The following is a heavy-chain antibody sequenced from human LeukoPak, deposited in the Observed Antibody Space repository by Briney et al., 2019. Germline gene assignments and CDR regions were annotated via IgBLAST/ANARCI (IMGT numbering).Heavy chain of an antibody. CDR3: AREMDLGKQQLVRYYYYGMDV. V-gene: IGHV3-15*07. CDR1: GFTFSNAW. J-gene: IGHJ6*02. CDR2: IKSKTDGGTT. Sequence: GGSLRLSCAASGFTFSNAWMNWVRQAPGKGLEWVGRIKSKTDGGTTDYAAPVKGRFTISRDNSKNTLYLQMNSLRAEDTAVYYCAREMDLGKQQLVRYYYYGMDVWGQGTTVTVSS. D-gene: IGHD6-13*01.